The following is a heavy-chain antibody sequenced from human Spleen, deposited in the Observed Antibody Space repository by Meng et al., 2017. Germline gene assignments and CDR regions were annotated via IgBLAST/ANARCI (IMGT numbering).Heavy chain of an antibody. V-gene: IGHV1-8*01. CDR1: GYTFSTFD. CDR2: MNPKSGNT. J-gene: IGHJ4*02. Sequence: QVQLVQSGAEVKKPGPSVKVSCKASGYTFSTFDINWVRQAPGQGLEWMGWMNPKSGNTGHAQKLQGRIIMTRNTSISTAYIEFSSLRSEDTAVYYCARGRGWLQPLDYWGQGALVTVSS. CDR3: ARGRGWLQPLDY. D-gene: IGHD5-24*01.